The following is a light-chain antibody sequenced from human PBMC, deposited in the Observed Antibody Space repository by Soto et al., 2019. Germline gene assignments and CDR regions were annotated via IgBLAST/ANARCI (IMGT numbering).Light chain of an antibody. CDR2: GAS. V-gene: IGKV3-20*01. Sequence: EIVMTQSPGTLSLSPGERATLSCRASQSFRSTYLAWFQQKPGQAPRLLIYGASSRATDVPDRFSGSGSGTDFTLTISRPEPEDFAVYYCQQYGSSPYTFGQGTRLDIK. CDR3: QQYGSSPYT. CDR1: QSFRSTY. J-gene: IGKJ5*01.